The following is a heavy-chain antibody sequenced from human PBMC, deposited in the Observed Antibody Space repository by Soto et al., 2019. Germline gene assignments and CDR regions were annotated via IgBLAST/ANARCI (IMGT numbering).Heavy chain of an antibody. CDR2: ISGSGGST. D-gene: IGHD3-16*02. Sequence: PGGSLRLSCAASGFTFSSYAMSWGRQAPWKGLEWVSAISGSGGSTYYADSVKGRFTISRDNSKNTLYLQMNSLRAEDTAVYYCAKDLEGVIVPYAFDIWGQGTMVTVSS. CDR1: GFTFSSYA. V-gene: IGHV3-23*01. J-gene: IGHJ3*02. CDR3: AKDLEGVIVPYAFDI.